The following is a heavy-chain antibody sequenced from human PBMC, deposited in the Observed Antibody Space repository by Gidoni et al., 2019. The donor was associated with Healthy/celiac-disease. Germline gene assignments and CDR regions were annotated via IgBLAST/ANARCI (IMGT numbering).Heavy chain of an antibody. Sequence: QVQLVQSGAEVKKPGSSVKVSCKASGGTFSSYTISWVRQAPGQGLEWMGRIIPILGIANYAQKFQGRVTITADKSTSTAYMELSSLRSEDTAVYYCARFGTISISDAFDIWGQGTMVTVSS. D-gene: IGHD2-21*01. CDR3: ARFGTISISDAFDI. V-gene: IGHV1-69*02. J-gene: IGHJ3*02. CDR2: IIPILGIA. CDR1: GGTFSSYT.